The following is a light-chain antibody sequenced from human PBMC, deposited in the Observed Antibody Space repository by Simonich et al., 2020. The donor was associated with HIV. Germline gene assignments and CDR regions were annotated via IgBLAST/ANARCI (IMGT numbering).Light chain of an antibody. CDR3: QQFDNLPPST. J-gene: IGKJ4*01. CDR2: DAS. Sequence: DLQMPQSPSSLSASVGDRDSITCQGSQGISTYLNWDTQKPGKDPKVLIYDASNWETVFPSRFSGSGSGTDFTCTISSLQPEDIATYYCQQFDNLPPSTFGGGTKVEIK. V-gene: IGKV1-33*01. CDR1: QGISTY.